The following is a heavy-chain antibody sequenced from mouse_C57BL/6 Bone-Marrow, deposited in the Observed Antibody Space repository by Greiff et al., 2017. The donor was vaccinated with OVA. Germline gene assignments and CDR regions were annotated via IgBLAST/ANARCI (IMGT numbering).Heavy chain of an antibody. CDR1: GYTFTSYG. D-gene: IGHD2-2*01. V-gene: IGHV1-81*01. CDR2: IYPRSGNT. CDR3: ARERICYGYDGYFDV. J-gene: IGHJ1*03. Sequence: QVHVKQSGAELARPGASVKLSCKASGYTFTSYGISWVKQRTGQGLEWIGEIYPRSGNTYYNEKFKGKATLTADKSSSTAYMELRSLTSEDSAVYFCARERICYGYDGYFDVWGTGTTVTVSS.